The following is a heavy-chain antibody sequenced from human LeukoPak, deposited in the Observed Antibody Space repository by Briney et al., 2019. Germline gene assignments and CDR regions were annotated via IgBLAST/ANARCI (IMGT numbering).Heavy chain of an antibody. CDR2: ISPKSGGT. D-gene: IGHD3-16*01. CDR3: ARGRASESRTFYFDY. Sequence: ASVKVSCKASGYTFTDYYVHWVRQAPGQGLEWLAWISPKSGGTNYAQKFKGRVTLTRDTSITTAYMELGRLRSDDTAVYYCARGRASESRTFYFDYWGQGTLLTVSS. J-gene: IGHJ4*02. CDR1: GYTFTDYY. V-gene: IGHV1-2*02.